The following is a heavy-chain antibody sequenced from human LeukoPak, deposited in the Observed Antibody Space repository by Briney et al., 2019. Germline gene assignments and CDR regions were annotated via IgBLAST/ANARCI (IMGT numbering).Heavy chain of an antibody. J-gene: IGHJ2*01. D-gene: IGHD3-22*01. Sequence: KASETLSLTCTVSGGSISSYYWSWIRQPPGKGLEWIGYIYYSGSTNYNPSLKSRVTISVDTSKNQFSPKLSSVTAADTAVYYCARPVYDSSGFYYWYFDLWGRGTLVTVSS. CDR3: ARPVYDSSGFYYWYFDL. CDR1: GGSISSYY. V-gene: IGHV4-59*08. CDR2: IYYSGST.